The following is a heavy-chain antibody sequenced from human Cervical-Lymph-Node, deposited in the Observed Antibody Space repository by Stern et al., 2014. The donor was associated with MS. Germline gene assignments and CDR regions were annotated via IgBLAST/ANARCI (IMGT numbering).Heavy chain of an antibody. Sequence: QLQLQESGPGLVRPSETLSLTCTVSGGSVNSGNHYWTWIRQSPGKGLEWIGYIYYRGGTNYNPSLKSRITISVDTSKNQFSLDVRSVTAADTAVYYCARETSPYNYHAMDVWGQGTTVIVSS. CDR1: GGSVNSGNHY. CDR3: ARETSPYNYHAMDV. V-gene: IGHV4-61*01. CDR2: IYYRGGT. J-gene: IGHJ6*02.